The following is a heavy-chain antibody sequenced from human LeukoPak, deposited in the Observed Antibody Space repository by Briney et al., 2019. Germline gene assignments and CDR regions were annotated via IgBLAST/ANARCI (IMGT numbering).Heavy chain of an antibody. CDR3: AREGGDVLRYFDWLDY. D-gene: IGHD3-9*01. CDR1: GFTFSSYG. Sequence: GRSLRLSCAASGFTFSSYGMHWVRQAPGKGLEWVAVIWYDGSNKYYADSVKGRFTISRDNSKNTLYLQMNSLRAEDTAVYYCAREGGDVLRYFDWLDYWGQGTLVTVSS. CDR2: IWYDGSNK. V-gene: IGHV3-33*01. J-gene: IGHJ4*02.